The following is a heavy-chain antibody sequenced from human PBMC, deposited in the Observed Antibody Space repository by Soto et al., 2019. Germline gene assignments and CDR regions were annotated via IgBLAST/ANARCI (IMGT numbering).Heavy chain of an antibody. CDR1: GFSLSTSGVG. D-gene: IGHD6-19*01. Sequence: QITLKESGPTLVKPTQTLTLTCTFSGFSLSTSGVGVGWIRPSPGKARQWLALIYWNGDKGYNPSLKTRLTITKDTSKNQVVLTLTNMDPVDTATYACAHRPSGWFLFDYWGQGTLVTVSS. J-gene: IGHJ4*02. V-gene: IGHV2-5*01. CDR2: IYWNGDK. CDR3: AHRPSGWFLFDY.